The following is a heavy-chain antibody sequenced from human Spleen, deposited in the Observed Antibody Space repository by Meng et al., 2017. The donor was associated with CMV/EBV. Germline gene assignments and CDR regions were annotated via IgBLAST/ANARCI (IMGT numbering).Heavy chain of an antibody. Sequence: GESLKISCVASGFIFNDYGMSWVRQAPGKGLEWVSGINWNGGDTHYADSVKGRFTISRDNVKNSVYLQMNSLRADDTAVYYCAKVGSSTRLERDWGQETLVTVSS. J-gene: IGHJ4*02. CDR1: GFIFNDYG. V-gene: IGHV3-20*04. CDR3: AKVGSSTRLERD. CDR2: INWNGGDT. D-gene: IGHD1-1*01.